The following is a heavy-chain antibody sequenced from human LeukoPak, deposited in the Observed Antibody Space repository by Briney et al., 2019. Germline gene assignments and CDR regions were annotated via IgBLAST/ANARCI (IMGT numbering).Heavy chain of an antibody. J-gene: IGHJ4*02. D-gene: IGHD7-27*01. Sequence: GSLRLSCAAPGFTFSSYAMSWVRQAPGKGLEWVSAISDSGGKTYYADSVKGRFTISRDNSKNTLYLQMNSLRAEDTAVYYCAKPPTGAADVRDFWGQGTLVTVSS. V-gene: IGHV3-23*01. CDR3: AKPPTGAADVRDF. CDR2: ISDSGGKT. CDR1: GFTFSSYA.